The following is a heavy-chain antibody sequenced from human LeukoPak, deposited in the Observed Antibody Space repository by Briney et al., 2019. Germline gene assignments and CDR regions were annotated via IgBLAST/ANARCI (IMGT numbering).Heavy chain of an antibody. CDR2: ISTSSRTI. Sequence: PGESLRLSCSASGFTFTSYSMNWVRQAPGKGLEWVSYISTSSRTIYYADSVKGRFTISRDNAKNSLYLQMDSLRDEDTAVYYCARDSYGDYVFDHWGQGSLVTVSS. CDR3: ARDSYGDYVFDH. D-gene: IGHD4-17*01. J-gene: IGHJ4*02. V-gene: IGHV3-48*02. CDR1: GFTFTSYS.